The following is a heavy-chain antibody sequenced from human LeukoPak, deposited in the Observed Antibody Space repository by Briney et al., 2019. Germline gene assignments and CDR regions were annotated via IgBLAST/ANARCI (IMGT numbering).Heavy chain of an antibody. CDR1: GGSISSCY. D-gene: IGHD1-26*01. Sequence: SETLSLTCTVSGGSISSCYWNWIRQPPGKGLEWIGYIYYSGSTNYNPSLKSRVTISVDTSKNQFSLKLSSVTAADTAVYYCARDVGATPGYFDYWGQGTLVTVSS. J-gene: IGHJ4*02. CDR2: IYYSGST. CDR3: ARDVGATPGYFDY. V-gene: IGHV4-59*01.